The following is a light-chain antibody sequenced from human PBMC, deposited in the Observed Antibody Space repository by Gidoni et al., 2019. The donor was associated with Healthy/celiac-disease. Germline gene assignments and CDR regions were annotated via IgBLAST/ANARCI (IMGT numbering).Light chain of an antibody. V-gene: IGKV1-33*01. Sequence: DIQKTQSPSSLSASVGDRVNITCQASQDISNYLNWYQQKPGKAPKLLIYDASNLERGVPSRFSGSGSGTDFTFTISSLQPEDIATYYCQQYDNPPVTFGGGTKVEIK. J-gene: IGKJ4*01. CDR2: DAS. CDR3: QQYDNPPVT. CDR1: QDISNY.